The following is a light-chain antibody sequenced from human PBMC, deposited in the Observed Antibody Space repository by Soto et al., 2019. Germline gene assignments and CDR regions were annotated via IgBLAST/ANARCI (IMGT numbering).Light chain of an antibody. V-gene: IGKV3-20*01. J-gene: IGKJ5*01. CDR3: QQYDRKPPHT. CDR2: AAS. CDR1: QSVRSSY. Sequence: EIVFTQSPGTLSLSPGERATLSCRASQSVRSSYLAWYQQKPGQAPRLLIYAASGRATAIPDRFSGGGSGTAFTLTISRMXAEDFAVYYCQQYDRKPPHTFGQGTRLEIK.